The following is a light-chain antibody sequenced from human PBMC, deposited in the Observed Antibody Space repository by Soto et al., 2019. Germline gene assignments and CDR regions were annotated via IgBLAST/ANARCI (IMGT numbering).Light chain of an antibody. CDR1: SSDVGSYNL. Sequence: QSALTQPASVSGSPGQSITISCTGTSSDVGSYNLVSWYQQHPGKAPKLMIYEGSKRPSGVSNRFSGSKSGNTASLTISGLQAEDEDDYYCCSYAGSSTPVVLGGGTKATVL. CDR2: EGS. CDR3: CSYAGSSTPVV. J-gene: IGLJ2*01. V-gene: IGLV2-23*01.